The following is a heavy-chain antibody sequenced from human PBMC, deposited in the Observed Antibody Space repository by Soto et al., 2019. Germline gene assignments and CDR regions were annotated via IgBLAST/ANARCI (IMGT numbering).Heavy chain of an antibody. D-gene: IGHD6-19*01. V-gene: IGHV5-51*01. Sequence: PGESLKISCKGSGYSFTSYWIGWVRQMPGKGLEWMGIIYPGDSDTRYSPSFQGQVTISADKSISTAYLQWSSLKASDTAMYYCARRGGPEITEHSSGWYDGGAGYDYWGQGTLVTVSS. J-gene: IGHJ4*02. CDR3: ARRGGPEITEHSSGWYDGGAGYDY. CDR2: IYPGDSDT. CDR1: GYSFTSYW.